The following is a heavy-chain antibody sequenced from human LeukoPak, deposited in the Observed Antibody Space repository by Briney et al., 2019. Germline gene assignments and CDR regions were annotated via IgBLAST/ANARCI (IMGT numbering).Heavy chain of an antibody. V-gene: IGHV4-4*07. Sequence: NTSETLSLTCTVSGGSISSYYWSWIRQPAGKGLEWIGRIYTSGSTNYNHSLKSRVTMSVDTSKNQFSLKLSSVTAADTAVYYCARDRIGSSGWYPVEYWYFDLWGRGTLVTVSS. CDR2: IYTSGST. J-gene: IGHJ2*01. CDR1: GGSISSYY. CDR3: ARDRIGSSGWYPVEYWYFDL. D-gene: IGHD6-19*01.